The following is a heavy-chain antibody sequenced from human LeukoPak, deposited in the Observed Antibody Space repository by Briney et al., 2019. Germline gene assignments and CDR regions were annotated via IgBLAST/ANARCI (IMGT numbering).Heavy chain of an antibody. CDR1: GGSFSGYY. CDR2: INHSGST. CDR3: ARGPLGYCSSTSCYYYYYGMDV. Sequence: PSETLSVTCAVYGGSFSGYYWSWIRQPPGKGLEWIGEINHSGSTNYNPSLKSRVTISVDTSKNQFSLKLSSVTAADTAVYYCARGPLGYCSSTSCYYYYYGMDVWGQGTTVTVSS. V-gene: IGHV4-34*01. J-gene: IGHJ6*02. D-gene: IGHD2-2*01.